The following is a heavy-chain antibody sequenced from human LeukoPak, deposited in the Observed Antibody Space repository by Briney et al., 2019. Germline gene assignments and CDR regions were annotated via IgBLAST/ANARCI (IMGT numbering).Heavy chain of an antibody. CDR2: IYSNGGVT. D-gene: IGHD3-16*01. V-gene: IGHV3-74*01. J-gene: IGHJ4*02. CDR3: TRSFLGDTEY. Sequence: PGGSLRLSCAASGFTFSTYWMHWVRQAPGKGLVWVSRIYSNGGVTTYTDSVKGRFTISRDNAKNTVYLQMNSLRAEDTAVYYCTRSFLGDTEYWGQGALVTVSS. CDR1: GFTFSTYW.